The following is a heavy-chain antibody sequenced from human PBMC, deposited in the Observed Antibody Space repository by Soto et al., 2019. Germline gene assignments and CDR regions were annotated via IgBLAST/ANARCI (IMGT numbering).Heavy chain of an antibody. J-gene: IGHJ3*02. D-gene: IGHD1-26*01. Sequence: EVQLVESGGGLVQPGGSLKLSCAASGFTFSGSAMHWVRQASGKGLEWVGRIRSKANSYATAYAASVKGRFTISRDDSKNTAYLQMNSLKTEDTAVYYCTPLAPNASVGAFDIWGQGTMVTVSS. V-gene: IGHV3-73*01. CDR3: TPLAPNASVGAFDI. CDR2: IRSKANSYAT. CDR1: GFTFSGSA.